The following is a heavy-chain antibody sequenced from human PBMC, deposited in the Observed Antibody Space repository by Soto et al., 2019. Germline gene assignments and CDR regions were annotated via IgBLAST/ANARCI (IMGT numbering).Heavy chain of an antibody. D-gene: IGHD4-17*01. CDR1: GCTFTSYY. J-gene: IGHJ5*02. Sequence: GASVKVSCKASGCTFTSYYMHWVRQAPGQGLEWMGIINPSGGSTSYAQKFQGRVTMTRDTSTSTVYMELSSLRSEDTAVYYCARDFSFMQYGDTRDNWFDPWGQGTLVTSPQ. CDR3: ARDFSFMQYGDTRDNWFDP. CDR2: INPSGGST. V-gene: IGHV1-46*01.